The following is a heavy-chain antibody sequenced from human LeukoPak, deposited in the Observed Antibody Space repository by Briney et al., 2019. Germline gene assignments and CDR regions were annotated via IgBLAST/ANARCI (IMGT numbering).Heavy chain of an antibody. CDR2: IYTSGST. Sequence: SETLSLTCTVPGGSISSYYWSWIRQPAGKGLEWIWRIYTSGSTNYNPSLKSRDTMSVDTSKNQFSLKLSSVTAADTAVYYCARVQYYYGSGSDEAFDIWGQGTMVTVSS. V-gene: IGHV4-4*07. CDR3: ARVQYYYGSGSDEAFDI. D-gene: IGHD3-10*01. J-gene: IGHJ3*02. CDR1: GGSISSYY.